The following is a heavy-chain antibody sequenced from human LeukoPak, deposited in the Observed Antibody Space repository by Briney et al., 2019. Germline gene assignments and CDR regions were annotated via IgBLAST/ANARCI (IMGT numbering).Heavy chain of an antibody. CDR2: INHSGST. V-gene: IGHV4-34*01. J-gene: IGHJ5*02. CDR3: AREGGSGYDP. Sequence: SETLSLTCAVYGGSFSGYYWIWIRQPPGKGREWIGEINHSGSTNYNPSLKSRVTISVDTSKNQFSLKLSSVTAADTAVYYCAREGGSGYDPWGQGTLVTVSS. CDR1: GGSFSGYY. D-gene: IGHD5-12*01.